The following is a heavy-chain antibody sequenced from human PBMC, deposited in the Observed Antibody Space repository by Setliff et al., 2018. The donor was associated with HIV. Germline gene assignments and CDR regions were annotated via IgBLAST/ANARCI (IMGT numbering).Heavy chain of an antibody. CDR3: ARYNFRRGYWDYFDY. CDR1: GFSLSNTRMG. D-gene: IGHD3-3*01. Sequence: SGPTMVNPTETLTLTCTVSGFSLSNTRMGVSWIRQPPGKALEWLAHIFPNDEKSYSASLKSRVTISEDTSKSQVVLTMTNMDPLDTATYFCARYNFRRGYWDYFDYWGQGTQGTVPQ. V-gene: IGHV2-26*01. CDR2: IFPNDEK. J-gene: IGHJ4*02.